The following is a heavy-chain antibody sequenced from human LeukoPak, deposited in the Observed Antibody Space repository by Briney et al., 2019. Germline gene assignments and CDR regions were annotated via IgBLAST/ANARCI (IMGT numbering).Heavy chain of an antibody. Sequence: GASVKVSCKASGGTFSSYAISWVRQAPGQGLEWMGGIIPIFGTANYAQKFQGRVTITADESTSTAYMELSSLRSEDTAVYYCATSITRNPNYYYYYMDVWGKGTTVTISS. D-gene: IGHD3-10*01. CDR1: GGTFSSYA. V-gene: IGHV1-69*13. J-gene: IGHJ6*03. CDR2: IIPIFGTA. CDR3: ATSITRNPNYYYYYMDV.